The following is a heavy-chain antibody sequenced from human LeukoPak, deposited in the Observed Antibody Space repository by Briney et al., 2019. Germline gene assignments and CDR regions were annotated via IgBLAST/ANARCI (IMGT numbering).Heavy chain of an antibody. J-gene: IGHJ4*02. CDR1: GYTFTGYY. CDR3: ARESGITIFGDY. D-gene: IGHD3-3*01. V-gene: IGHV1-2*02. Sequence: ASVKVSCKASGYTFTGYYMHWVRQAPGQGLEWMGWINPNSGGTNYAQKFQGRVTMTRDTSISTAYMELSRLRSDDTAVYYCARESGITIFGDYWGQGTLVTVFS. CDR2: INPNSGGT.